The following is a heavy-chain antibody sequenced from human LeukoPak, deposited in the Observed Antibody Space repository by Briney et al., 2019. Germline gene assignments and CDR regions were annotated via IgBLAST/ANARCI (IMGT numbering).Heavy chain of an antibody. CDR1: GYTFTGYY. CDR3: AKLSTRSSGVDY. CDR2: INPNSGGT. J-gene: IGHJ4*02. Sequence: GASVKVSCKDSGYTFTGYYIHWVRQAPGQGLEWMGWINPNSGGTNYAQKFEGRVTMTRDTSISTAYMELSRLRSDDTAVYYCAKLSTRSSGVDYWGQGTLVTVSS. D-gene: IGHD2-15*01. V-gene: IGHV1-2*02.